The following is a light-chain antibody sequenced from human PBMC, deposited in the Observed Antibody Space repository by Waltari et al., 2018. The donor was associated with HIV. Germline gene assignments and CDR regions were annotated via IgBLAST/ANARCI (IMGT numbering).Light chain of an antibody. CDR1: QTINNH. J-gene: IGKJ1*01. CDR3: QHSRA. Sequence: DIQVTPSPSSVSASVGDRATITCRASQTINNHLNWYQHKPEKAPRPLFYAASTLQSGVPSRFSGSGSWTGFTLTISSLQPEDVTTNFCQHSRAFGQGTKVEIK. V-gene: IGKV1-39*01. CDR2: AAS.